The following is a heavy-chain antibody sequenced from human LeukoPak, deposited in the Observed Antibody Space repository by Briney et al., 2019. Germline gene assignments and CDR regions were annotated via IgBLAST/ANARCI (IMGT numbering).Heavy chain of an antibody. V-gene: IGHV1-69*13. Sequence: EASVKVSCKASGGTFSSYAISWVRQAPGQGLEWMGGIIPIFGTANYAQKFQGRVTITADESTSTAYMELRSLRSEDTAVYYCASGYYYDSSGPKYYFDYWGQGTLVTVSS. CDR2: IIPIFGTA. CDR3: ASGYYYDSSGPKYYFDY. D-gene: IGHD3-22*01. J-gene: IGHJ4*02. CDR1: GGTFSSYA.